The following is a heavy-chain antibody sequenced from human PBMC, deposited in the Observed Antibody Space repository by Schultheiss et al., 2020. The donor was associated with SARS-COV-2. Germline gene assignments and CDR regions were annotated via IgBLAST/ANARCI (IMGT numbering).Heavy chain of an antibody. J-gene: IGHJ6*02. CDR1: GFTFSSYA. Sequence: GGSLRLSCAASGFTFSSYAMSWVRQAQGKGLEWVSVIYSGGSTYYADSVKGRFTISRDNSKNTLYLQMNSLRAEDTAVYYCARDRTTPYYYYGMDVWGQGTTVTVSS. V-gene: IGHV3-66*01. D-gene: IGHD4-17*01. CDR3: ARDRTTPYYYYGMDV. CDR2: IYSGGST.